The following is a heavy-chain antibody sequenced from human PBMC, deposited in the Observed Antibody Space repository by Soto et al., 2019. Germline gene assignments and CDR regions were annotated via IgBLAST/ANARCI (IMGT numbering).Heavy chain of an antibody. D-gene: IGHD1-26*01. J-gene: IGHJ5*02. Sequence: PSETLSLTCTVSGGSISSSSYYWGWIRQPPGKGLEWIGSIYYSGSTYYNPSLKSRVAISVDTSKNQFSLKLSSVTAADTAVYYCARVGATFRFDPWGQGTLVTVSS. CDR2: IYYSGST. CDR1: GGSISSSSYY. CDR3: ARVGATFRFDP. V-gene: IGHV4-39*01.